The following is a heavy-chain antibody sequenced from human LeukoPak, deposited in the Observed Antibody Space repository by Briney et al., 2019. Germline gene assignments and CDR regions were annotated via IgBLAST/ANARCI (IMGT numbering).Heavy chain of an antibody. J-gene: IGHJ4*02. D-gene: IGHD2-15*01. CDR1: GFTFSNYS. V-gene: IGHV3-48*01. Sequence: PGGSLRLSCAASGFTFSNYSMNWVRQAPGKGLEWVSYISSYSSPIYYADSVKGRFTISRDNAKNSLYLQMNSLRAEDTAVYYCARAPGYCSGGSCYSAYFDNWGQGTLVTVSS. CDR2: ISSYSSPI. CDR3: ARAPGYCSGGSCYSAYFDN.